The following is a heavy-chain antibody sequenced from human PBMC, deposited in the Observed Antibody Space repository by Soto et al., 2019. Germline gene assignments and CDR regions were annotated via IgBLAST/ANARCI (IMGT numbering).Heavy chain of an antibody. CDR1: GFTFSSYW. Sequence: GGSLRLSCAASGFTFSSYWMHWVRQAPGKGLVWVSRIKGDGSETNYADSVKGRFTISRGNAKKTLYLQLNSLRAEDTAVYYCLRGNSGYGNFDYWGQGTRVTVYS. CDR3: LRGNSGYGNFDY. CDR2: IKGDGSET. V-gene: IGHV3-74*01. J-gene: IGHJ4*02. D-gene: IGHD5-12*01.